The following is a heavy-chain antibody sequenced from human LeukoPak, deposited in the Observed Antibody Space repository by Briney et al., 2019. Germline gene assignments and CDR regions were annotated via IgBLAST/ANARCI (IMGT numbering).Heavy chain of an antibody. D-gene: IGHD3-10*01. V-gene: IGHV4-59*01. J-gene: IGHJ4*02. CDR3: ARAPPGTYYGSGTYSYYFDY. CDR2: LYNSGST. Sequence: SETLSLTCTVSGGSISSYYWSWIRQPPGKGLEWIGYLYNSGSTYYNPSLKSRVTISADTSKNQFSLKLSSVTAADTAVYYCARAPPGTYYGSGTYSYYFDYWGQGTLVTVSS. CDR1: GGSISSYY.